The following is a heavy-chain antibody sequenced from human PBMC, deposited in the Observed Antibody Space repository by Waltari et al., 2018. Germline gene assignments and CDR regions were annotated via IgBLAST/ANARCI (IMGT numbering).Heavy chain of an antibody. CDR1: GGSISSSSYY. CDR3: ARDEAWWLRQQGGIDY. D-gene: IGHD5-12*01. Sequence: QLQLQESGPGLVKPSETLSLTCTVSGGSISSSSYYWGWIRQPPGKGLEWIGSIYYSGSTYYNPSLKSRVTISVDTSKNQFSLKLSSVTAADTAVYYCARDEAWWLRQQGGIDYWGQGTLVIVSS. CDR2: IYYSGST. J-gene: IGHJ4*02. V-gene: IGHV4-39*07.